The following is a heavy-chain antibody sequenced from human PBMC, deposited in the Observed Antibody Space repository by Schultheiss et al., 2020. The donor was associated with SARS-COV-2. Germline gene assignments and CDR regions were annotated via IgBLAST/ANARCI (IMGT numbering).Heavy chain of an antibody. D-gene: IGHD1-26*01. CDR1: GFTFSSYA. Sequence: GESLKISCAASGFTFSSYAMSWVRQAPGKGLEWVSSISSSSSYIYYADSVKGRFTISRDNAKNSLYLQMNSLRDEDTAVYYCARAEWELTTGRYYFDYWGQGTLVTVSS. V-gene: IGHV3-21*01. CDR2: ISSSSSYI. CDR3: ARAEWELTTGRYYFDY. J-gene: IGHJ4*02.